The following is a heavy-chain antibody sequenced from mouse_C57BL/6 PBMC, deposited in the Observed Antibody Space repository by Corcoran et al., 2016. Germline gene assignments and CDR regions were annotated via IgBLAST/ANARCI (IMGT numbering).Heavy chain of an antibody. CDR1: GYSFTSYY. V-gene: IGHV1-66*01. CDR2: IYPGSGNT. Sequence: QVQLQQSGPELVKPGASVKISCKASGYSFTSYYIHWVKQRPGQGLEWIGWIYPGSGNTKYNEKFKGKATLTADTSSSTAYMQLSSLTSEDSAVYYCADHEKNAMDYWGQGTSVTVSS. J-gene: IGHJ4*01. CDR3: ADHEKNAMDY.